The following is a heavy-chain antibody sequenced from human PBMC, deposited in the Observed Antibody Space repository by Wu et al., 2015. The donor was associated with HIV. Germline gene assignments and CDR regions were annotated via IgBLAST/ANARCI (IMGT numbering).Heavy chain of an antibody. V-gene: IGHV1-2*02. CDR1: GYRFTSFN. D-gene: IGHD3-10*01. Sequence: QVQLVQSGTVVQKPGTSVRVSCRVSGYRFTSFNINWIRQVHGQGLEWMGWMNPNSGGTDYAQKFQGRVTMTSDTSTSTAYMQLSSLRSDDTAVYHCARGHSGSYYLHFDYWGREHWSPSPQ. J-gene: IGHJ4*02. CDR2: MNPNSGGT. CDR3: ARGHSGSYYLHFDY.